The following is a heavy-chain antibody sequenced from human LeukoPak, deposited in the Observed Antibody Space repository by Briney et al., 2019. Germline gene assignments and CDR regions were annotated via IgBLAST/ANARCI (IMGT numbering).Heavy chain of an antibody. CDR1: GFTFRTSG. J-gene: IGHJ3*02. Sequence: GGSLRLSCAASGFTFRTSGMNWVRQAPGKGLEWVSYISSSSSTIYYADSVKGRFTISRDNAKNSLYLQMNSLRAEDTAVYYCASCGGDCYTNAFDIWGQGTMVTVSS. V-gene: IGHV3-48*01. D-gene: IGHD2-21*02. CDR2: ISSSSSTI. CDR3: ASCGGDCYTNAFDI.